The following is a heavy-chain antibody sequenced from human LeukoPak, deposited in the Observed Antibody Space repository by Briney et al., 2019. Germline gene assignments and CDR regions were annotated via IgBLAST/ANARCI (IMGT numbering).Heavy chain of an antibody. D-gene: IGHD4-11*01. Sequence: PSETLSLTCTVSGGSISSSNYYWAWIRQPPGKGLEWIGSMYYSGSTNYNPSLKSRVTISVDTSKNQFSLKLSSVTAADTAVYYCASDLHDYSNWGPTERWDQGTLVTVSS. J-gene: IGHJ4*02. CDR3: ASDLHDYSNWGPTER. CDR1: GGSISSSNYY. CDR2: MYYSGST. V-gene: IGHV4-39*07.